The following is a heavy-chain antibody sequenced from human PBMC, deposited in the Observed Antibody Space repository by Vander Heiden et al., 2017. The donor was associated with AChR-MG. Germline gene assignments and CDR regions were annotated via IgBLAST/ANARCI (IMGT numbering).Heavy chain of an antibody. CDR1: GFPFDDYA. CDR3: AKGGGSSWRPFDY. Sequence: EVQLVESGGGLVQPGRSLRLSCAASGFPFDDYAMHWVRQAPGKGLEWVSGISWNSGSIGYADAVKGRFTISRDNAKNSLYLQMNSLRAEDTALYYCAKGGGSSWRPFDYWGQGTLVTVSS. J-gene: IGHJ4*02. V-gene: IGHV3-9*01. D-gene: IGHD6-13*01. CDR2: ISWNSGSI.